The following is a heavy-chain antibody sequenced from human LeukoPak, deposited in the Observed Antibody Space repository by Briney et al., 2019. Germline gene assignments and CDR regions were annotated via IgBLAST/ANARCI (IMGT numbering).Heavy chain of an antibody. V-gene: IGHV4-59*01. D-gene: IGHD7-27*01. CDR3: ASQLTGDHDAFDI. CDR1: GGSISSYY. Sequence: SETLSLTCTVSGGSISSYYWSWIRQPPGKGLEWIGYIYYSGSTNYNPSLKSRVTISVDTSKNQFSLKLSSVTAADAAVYYCASQLTGDHDAFDIWGQGTMVTVSS. CDR2: IYYSGST. J-gene: IGHJ3*02.